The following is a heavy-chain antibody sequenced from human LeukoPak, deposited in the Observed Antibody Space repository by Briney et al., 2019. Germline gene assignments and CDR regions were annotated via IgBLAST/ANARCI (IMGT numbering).Heavy chain of an antibody. CDR3: ARGYCTSSSCYNDY. CDR1: GFTFSSYT. CDR2: TTTSDGNT. V-gene: IGHV3-23*01. Sequence: PGGSLRLSCAASGFTFSSYTMSWVRQAPGKGLEWVSTTTTSDGNTYYADSVRGRFTISRDNSKNTLYLQMNSLRAEDTAVYSCARGYCTSSSCYNDYWGQGTLVTVSS. D-gene: IGHD2-2*02. J-gene: IGHJ4*02.